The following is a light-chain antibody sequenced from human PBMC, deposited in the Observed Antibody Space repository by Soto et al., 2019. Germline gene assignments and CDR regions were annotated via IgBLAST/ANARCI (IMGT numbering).Light chain of an antibody. J-gene: IGKJ1*01. Sequence: EIVMTQSPATLSVSPGERATLSCRASQSVSSNLAWYQQKPGQAPSLLIYGASTRATGVPARFSGSGSGTEFTLTISSLQSEDFAVYYCQQYNNWPQTFGQGTKVGVK. V-gene: IGKV3-15*01. CDR1: QSVSSN. CDR3: QQYNNWPQT. CDR2: GAS.